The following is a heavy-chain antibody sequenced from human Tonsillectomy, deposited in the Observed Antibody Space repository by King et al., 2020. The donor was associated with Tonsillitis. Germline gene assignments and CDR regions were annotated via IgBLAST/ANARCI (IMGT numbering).Heavy chain of an antibody. D-gene: IGHD6-19*01. J-gene: IGHJ6*02. CDR3: AKTVGLADLYYYYGMDV. CDR2: ISYDGSNK. CDR1: GFTFSSYG. V-gene: IGHV3-30*18. Sequence: VQLVESGGGVVQPGRSLRLSCAASGFTFSSYGMHWVRQAPGKGLEWVAVISYDGSNKYYADSVKGRFTISRDNSKNTLYLQMNSLRAEDTAVYYCAKTVGLADLYYYYGMDVWGQGTTVTVSS.